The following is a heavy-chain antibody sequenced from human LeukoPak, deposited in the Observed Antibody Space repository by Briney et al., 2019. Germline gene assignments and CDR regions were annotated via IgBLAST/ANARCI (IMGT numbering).Heavy chain of an antibody. D-gene: IGHD3-22*01. J-gene: IGHJ4*02. CDR2: IYYSGST. CDR1: GGSISSYY. V-gene: IGHV4-59*12. Sequence: SETLSLTCTVSGGSISSYYWSWIRQPPGKGLEWIGYIYYSGSTNYNPSLKSRVTISVYTSKNQFSLKLSSVTAADTAVYYCARRMAGTDSSGYRFDYWGQGTLVTVSS. CDR3: ARRMAGTDSSGYRFDY.